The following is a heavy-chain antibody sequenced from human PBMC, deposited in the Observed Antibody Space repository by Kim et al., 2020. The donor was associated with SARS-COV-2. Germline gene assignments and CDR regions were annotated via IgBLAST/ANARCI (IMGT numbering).Heavy chain of an antibody. J-gene: IGHJ6*02. CDR1: GFTFSSYA. D-gene: IGHD3-3*01. Sequence: GGSLRLSCAASGFTFSSYAMSWVRQAPGKGLEWVSAISGSGGSTYYADSVKGRFTISRDNSKNTLYLQMNSLRAEDTAVYYCAKPGAPHDPHYYGMDVWGQGTTVTVSS. CDR3: AKPGAPHDPHYYGMDV. CDR2: ISGSGGST. V-gene: IGHV3-23*01.